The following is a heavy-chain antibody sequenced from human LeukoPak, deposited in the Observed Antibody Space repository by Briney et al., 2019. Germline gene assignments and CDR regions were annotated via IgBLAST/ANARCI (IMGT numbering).Heavy chain of an antibody. V-gene: IGHV4-61*01. J-gene: IGHJ4*02. D-gene: IGHD3-22*01. CDR2: VYYSGST. CDR3: AANYYDSSGYRSPFDY. Sequence: SETLSLTCTVSGGSVSSGSYYWSWIRQPPGKGLEWIGYVYYSGSTNYNPSLKSRVTISVDTSKNQFSLKLSSVTAADTAVYYCAANYYDSSGYRSPFDYWGQGTLVTVSS. CDR1: GGSVSSGSYY.